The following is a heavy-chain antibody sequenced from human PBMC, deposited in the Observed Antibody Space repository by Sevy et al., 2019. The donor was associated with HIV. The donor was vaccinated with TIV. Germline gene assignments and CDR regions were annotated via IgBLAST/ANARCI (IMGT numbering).Heavy chain of an antibody. CDR3: TTDRDCSNGVCRGQQFDY. Sequence: GGSLRLSCAASGFIFSNAWMSWVRQAPGKGLEWVGRIKTKADGGTTEDTAPVKGRFTISRDDSKNTLSLQMKSLKTDDTAVYYCTTDRDCSNGVCRGQQFDYWGQGTLVTVSS. CDR1: GFIFSNAW. J-gene: IGHJ4*02. V-gene: IGHV3-15*01. CDR2: IKTKADGGTT. D-gene: IGHD2-8*01.